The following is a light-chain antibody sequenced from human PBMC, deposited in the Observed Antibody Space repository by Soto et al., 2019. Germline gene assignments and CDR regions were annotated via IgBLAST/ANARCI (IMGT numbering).Light chain of an antibody. V-gene: IGLV2-14*01. CDR3: NSYTSSNTYV. Sequence: QSVLTQPASVSGSPGQAITISCSRSSSDVGAHNFVSWFQHHPGKAPKLMIYEVSNRPSGVSNRFSGSKSGNTASLTISGLQAEDEADYYCNSYTSSNTYVFGRGTRSPS. CDR1: SSDVGAHNF. J-gene: IGLJ1*01. CDR2: EVS.